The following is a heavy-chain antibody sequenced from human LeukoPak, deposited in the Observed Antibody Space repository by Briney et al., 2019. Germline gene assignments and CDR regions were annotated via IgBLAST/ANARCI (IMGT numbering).Heavy chain of an antibody. CDR2: ISGSGGST. Sequence: SCKASGGTFSSYAMSWVRQAPGKGLEWVSAISGSGGSTYYADSVKGRFTISRDNSKNTLYLQMNSLRAEDTAVYYCAKDSHYLFDPWGQGTLVTVSS. V-gene: IGHV3-23*01. J-gene: IGHJ5*02. D-gene: IGHD3-10*01. CDR3: AKDSHYLFDP. CDR1: GGTFSSYA.